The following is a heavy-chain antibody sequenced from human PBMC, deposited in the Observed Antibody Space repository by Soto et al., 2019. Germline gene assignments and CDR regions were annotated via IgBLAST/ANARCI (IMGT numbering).Heavy chain of an antibody. Sequence: SETLSLTCTVSGGSISSGGYYWSWIRQHPGKGLEWVGYIYYSGSTYYNPSLKSRVTISVDTSKNQLSLKLSSVTAADTAVYYCARERDLDFWSGYYAVMGWFDPWGQGTLVTVSS. CDR3: ARERDLDFWSGYYAVMGWFDP. V-gene: IGHV4-31*03. CDR2: IYYSGST. D-gene: IGHD3-3*01. J-gene: IGHJ5*02. CDR1: GGSISSGGYY.